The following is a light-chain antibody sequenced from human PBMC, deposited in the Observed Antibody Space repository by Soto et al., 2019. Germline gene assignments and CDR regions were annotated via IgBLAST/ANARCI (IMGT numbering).Light chain of an antibody. V-gene: IGKV1-39*01. CDR2: ASS. J-gene: IGKJ5*01. CDR3: QQTFSPPSIT. Sequence: DIQMTQSPSYLSASVGDRVTITCRASQSISTYLNWFQQEPGKAPKLLIYASSTLQGGVPSRFSGSGSGSEFTLTISSMQPEDVSTYYCQQTFSPPSITFGQGTRLDIK. CDR1: QSISTY.